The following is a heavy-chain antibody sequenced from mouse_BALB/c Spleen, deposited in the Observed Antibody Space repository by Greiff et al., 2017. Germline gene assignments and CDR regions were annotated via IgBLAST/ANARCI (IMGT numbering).Heavy chain of an antibody. V-gene: IGHV1-7*01. CDR3: ARGIGAY. CDR1: GYTFTSYW. Sequence: VQRVESGAELAKPGASVKMSCKASGYTFTSYWMHWVKQRPGQGLEWIGYINPSTGYTEYNQKFKDKATLTADKSSSTAYMQLSSLTSEDSAVYYCARGIGAYWGQGTLVTVSA. J-gene: IGHJ3*01. CDR2: INPSTGYT.